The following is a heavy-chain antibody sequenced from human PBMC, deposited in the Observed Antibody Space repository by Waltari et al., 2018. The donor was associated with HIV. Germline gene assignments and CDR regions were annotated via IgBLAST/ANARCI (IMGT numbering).Heavy chain of an antibody. CDR1: GYTFTYRY. CDR3: ATCGGDCPEGWFDP. V-gene: IGHV1-45*02. CDR2: ITPCNGNT. J-gene: IGHJ5*02. Sequence: QMQLVQSGAEVKKTGSSVKVSCKASGYTFTYRYLHWVRQAPGQALEWMGEITPCNGNTNYARKVEDRVTITRDRSSSTAYMELSSLRSEDTAMYYCATCGGDCPEGWFDPWGQGTLVTVSS. D-gene: IGHD2-21*02.